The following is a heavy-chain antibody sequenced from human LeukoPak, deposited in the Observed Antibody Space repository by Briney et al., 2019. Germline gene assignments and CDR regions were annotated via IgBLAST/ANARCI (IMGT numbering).Heavy chain of an antibody. CDR3: AREGYYGSGSYPDY. D-gene: IGHD3-10*01. CDR2: IYTSRST. Sequence: SETLSLTCTVSGGSISSGSYYWSWIRQPAGKGLEWIGRIYTSRSTNYNPSLKSRVTISVDTSKNQFSLKLSSVTAADTAVYYCAREGYYGSGSYPDYWGQGTLVTVSS. J-gene: IGHJ4*02. CDR1: GGSISSGSYY. V-gene: IGHV4-61*02.